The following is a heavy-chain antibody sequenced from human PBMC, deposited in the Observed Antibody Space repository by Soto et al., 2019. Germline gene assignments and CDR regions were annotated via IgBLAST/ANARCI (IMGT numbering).Heavy chain of an antibody. Sequence: GGSLRLSCAASGFTFSSYTMSWVRQAPGKGLEWVSAISGSGGSTYYADSVKGRFTISRDNSKNTLYLQMNSLRAEDTAVYYCAKEGGDIVLVPAAPFYYYYYGMDVWGQGTTVTVS. CDR2: ISGSGGST. J-gene: IGHJ6*02. CDR1: GFTFSSYT. CDR3: AKEGGDIVLVPAAPFYYYYYGMDV. D-gene: IGHD2-2*01. V-gene: IGHV3-23*01.